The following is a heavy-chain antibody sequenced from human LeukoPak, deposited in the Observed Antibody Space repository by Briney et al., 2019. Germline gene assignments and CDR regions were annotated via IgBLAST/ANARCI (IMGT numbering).Heavy chain of an antibody. J-gene: IGHJ5*02. D-gene: IGHD3-9*01. CDR1: GGSFSGYY. CDR2: INHSGST. Sequence: PSETLSLTCAVYGGSFSGYYWSWIRQPPGKGLEWIGEINHSGSTNYNPSLKSRVTISVDTSKNQFSLKLSSVTAADTAVYYCARLTGYSSESWFDPWGQGTLVTVSS. V-gene: IGHV4-34*01. CDR3: ARLTGYSSESWFDP.